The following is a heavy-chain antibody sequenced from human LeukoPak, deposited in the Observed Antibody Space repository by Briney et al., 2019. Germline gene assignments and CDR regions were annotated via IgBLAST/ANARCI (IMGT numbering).Heavy chain of an antibody. J-gene: IGHJ5*02. V-gene: IGHV5-51*01. Sequence: GESLKISCKGSGYSFTSYWIGWVRQMPGKGLEWMGIIYPGDSDTRYSPSFQGQVTISADKSISTAYLQWSSLKASDTAMYYCARIYYYDSSGYYYGWFDPWGQGTLATVSS. D-gene: IGHD3-22*01. CDR2: IYPGDSDT. CDR1: GYSFTSYW. CDR3: ARIYYYDSSGYYYGWFDP.